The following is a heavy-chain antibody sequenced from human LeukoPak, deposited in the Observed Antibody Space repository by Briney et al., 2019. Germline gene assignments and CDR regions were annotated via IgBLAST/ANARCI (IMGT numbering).Heavy chain of an antibody. CDR2: IYYSGVI. D-gene: IGHD1-26*01. CDR3: ARAGRWEGRPHAFDI. CDR1: GGSISSYY. J-gene: IGHJ3*02. V-gene: IGHV4-59*01. Sequence: PSETLSLTCTVSGGSISSYYWNWIRQPPGKGLEWIGYIYYSGVINYNPSLKSRVTISVDTSKSQFSLKLSSVTAADTAVYYCARAGRWEGRPHAFDIWGQGTMVTVSS.